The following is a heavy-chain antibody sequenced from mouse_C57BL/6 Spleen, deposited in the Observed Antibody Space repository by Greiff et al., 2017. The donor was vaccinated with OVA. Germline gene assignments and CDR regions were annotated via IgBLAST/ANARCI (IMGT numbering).Heavy chain of an antibody. CDR1: GFTFSSYG. CDR2: ISSGGSYT. Sequence: EVQLVESGGDLVKPGGSLKLSCAASGFTFSSYGMSWVRQTPDKRLEWVATISSGGSYTYYPDSVKGRFTISRDNAKNTLYLQMSSLKSEDTAMYYCARRQTAQASMDYWGQGTSVTVSS. J-gene: IGHJ4*01. D-gene: IGHD3-2*02. CDR3: ARRQTAQASMDY. V-gene: IGHV5-6*01.